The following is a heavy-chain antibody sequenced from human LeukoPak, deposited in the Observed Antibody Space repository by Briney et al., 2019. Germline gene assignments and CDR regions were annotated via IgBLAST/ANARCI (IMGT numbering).Heavy chain of an antibody. V-gene: IGHV1-69*04. CDR2: IIPNLGTT. J-gene: IGHJ4*02. D-gene: IGHD3-22*01. Sequence: SVKVSCKASGGTSNSPAINWVRQAPGQGLEWMGRIIPNLGTTNRAQNFQDRVTLTADKSTNTAYMEPTSLTSDDTAVYYCATTNDGGGYQWGDFFDFWGQGTLVTVSS. CDR1: GGTSNSPA. CDR3: ATTNDGGGYQWGDFFDF.